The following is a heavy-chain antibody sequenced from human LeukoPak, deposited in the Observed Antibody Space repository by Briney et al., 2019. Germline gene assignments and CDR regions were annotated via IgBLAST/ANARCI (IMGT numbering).Heavy chain of an antibody. Sequence: GGSLRLSCAASGFTLDDYAMHWGRQAPGKDLEWVSGISWNSGSIDYVESVKGRFTISRDNAKNSLFLQMNSLRPEDTALYYCAKATGRYWTFFDYWGQGTLVTVSS. V-gene: IGHV3-9*01. J-gene: IGHJ4*02. CDR3: AKATGRYWTFFDY. D-gene: IGHD1-26*01. CDR2: ISWNSGSI. CDR1: GFTLDDYA.